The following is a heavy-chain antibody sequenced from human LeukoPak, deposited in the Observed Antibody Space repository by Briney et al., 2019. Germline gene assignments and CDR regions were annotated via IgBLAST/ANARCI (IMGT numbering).Heavy chain of an antibody. CDR2: IKQDRSEK. CDR1: RFLFTNYW. D-gene: IGHD3-3*01. CDR3: ARLREIPVFGVVTKSTSYFDY. J-gene: IGHJ4*02. V-gene: IGHV3-7*01. Sequence: GGSLRLSCAASRFLFTNYWVSWVRQAPGKWMELMSNIKQDRSEKYYVDAVKGRFTISRDNAKNSLYLQMNSLRAEDTAVYYCARLREIPVFGVVTKSTSYFDYWGQGTLVTVSS.